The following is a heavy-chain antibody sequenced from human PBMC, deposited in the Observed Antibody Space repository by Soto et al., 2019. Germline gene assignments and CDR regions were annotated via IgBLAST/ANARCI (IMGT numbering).Heavy chain of an antibody. J-gene: IGHJ6*02. V-gene: IGHV3-13*01. CDR3: ARVPITIFGVDHYGMDV. D-gene: IGHD3-3*01. CDR2: IGTAGDT. Sequence: TGGSLRLSCAASGFTFSSYDMHWVRQATGKGLEWVSAIGTAGDTYYPGSVKGRFTISRENAKNSLYLQMNSLRAGDTAVYYCARVPITIFGVDHYGMDVWGQGTTVTVSS. CDR1: GFTFSSYD.